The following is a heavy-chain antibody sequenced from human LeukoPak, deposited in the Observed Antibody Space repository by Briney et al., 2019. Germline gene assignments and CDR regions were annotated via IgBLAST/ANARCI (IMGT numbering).Heavy chain of an antibody. CDR1: GYTFTGYY. J-gene: IGHJ5*02. D-gene: IGHD3-22*01. V-gene: IGHV1-2*02. CDR2: INPNSGGT. CDR3: ARTYYYDGSGYYVNSNWFDP. Sequence: ASVKVSCKASGYTFTGYYMHWVRQAPGQGLEWMGWINPNSGGTNYAQKFQGRVTMTRDTSISTAYMELSRLRSDDTAVYYCARTYYYDGSGYYVNSNWFDPWGQGTLVTVSS.